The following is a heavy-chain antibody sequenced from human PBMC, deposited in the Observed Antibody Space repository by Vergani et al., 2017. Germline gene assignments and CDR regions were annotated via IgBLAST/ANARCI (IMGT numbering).Heavy chain of an antibody. V-gene: IGHV3-13*01. CDR1: GFTFSSYA. Sequence: EVQLVESGGGLVQPGGSLKLSCAASGFTFSSYAMSWVRQAPGKGLEWVSAIGTAGDTYYPGSVKGRFTISRENAKNSLYLQMNSLRAGDTAVYYCARGGRGYSYGLTFDYWGQGTLVTVSS. CDR2: IGTAGDT. CDR3: ARGGRGYSYGLTFDY. J-gene: IGHJ4*02. D-gene: IGHD5-18*01.